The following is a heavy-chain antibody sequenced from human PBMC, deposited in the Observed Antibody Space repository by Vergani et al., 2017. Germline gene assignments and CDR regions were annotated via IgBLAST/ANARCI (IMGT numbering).Heavy chain of an antibody. D-gene: IGHD3-16*01. CDR1: GFTLSNYD. Sequence: QVQLVESGGGVVQPGRSLRLSCATSGFTLSNYDMQWIRQGPGKGLEFVAFIQLDGSNQYYADSVKGRFTLSRDFSKNTLYLQMNSLRTDDTATYYCAKHFRGWGIDYWGQGTQVIVSS. J-gene: IGHJ4*02. CDR3: AKHFRGWGIDY. V-gene: IGHV3-30*02. CDR2: IQLDGSNQ.